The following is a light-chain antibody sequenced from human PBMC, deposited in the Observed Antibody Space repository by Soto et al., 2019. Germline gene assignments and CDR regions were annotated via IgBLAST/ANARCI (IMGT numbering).Light chain of an antibody. Sequence: DIQMTQSPSTLSGSVGDRVTITCRASQTISSWLAWYQQKPGKAPRLLIYQTSTLQGGVPSRFSGSGSGTDFTLTISSLQPEDFATYYCQQSYSTPITLGQGTRLEIK. CDR2: QTS. CDR3: QQSYSTPIT. V-gene: IGKV1-39*01. J-gene: IGKJ5*01. CDR1: QTISSW.